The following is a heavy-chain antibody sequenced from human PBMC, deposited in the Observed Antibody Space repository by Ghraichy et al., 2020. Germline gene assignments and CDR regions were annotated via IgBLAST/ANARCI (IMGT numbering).Heavy chain of an antibody. CDR2: IYTSGST. Sequence: SETLSLTCTVSGGSISSYYWSWIRQPAGKGLEWIGRIYTSGSTNYNPSLKSRVTMSVDTSKNQFSLKLSSVTAADTAVYYCARDGGSYSSFEETNWFDPWGQGTLVTVSS. D-gene: IGHD6-6*01. CDR1: GGSISSYY. V-gene: IGHV4-4*07. J-gene: IGHJ5*02. CDR3: ARDGGSYSSFEETNWFDP.